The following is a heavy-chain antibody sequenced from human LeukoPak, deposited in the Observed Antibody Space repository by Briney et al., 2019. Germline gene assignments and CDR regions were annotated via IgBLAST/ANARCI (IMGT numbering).Heavy chain of an antibody. Sequence: GGSVRLSCAASGFTFSNAWMSWVRQAPGKGLEWVGRIKSKSDGGTTDYAAPVKGRFTISRDDSKNTLYLQMNSLKTEDTAVYYCTTDPDSYGSDGDLYDYWGQGTLVTVSS. CDR1: GFTFSNAW. V-gene: IGHV3-15*01. CDR2: IKSKSDGGTT. J-gene: IGHJ4*02. D-gene: IGHD5-18*01. CDR3: TTDPDSYGSDGDLYDY.